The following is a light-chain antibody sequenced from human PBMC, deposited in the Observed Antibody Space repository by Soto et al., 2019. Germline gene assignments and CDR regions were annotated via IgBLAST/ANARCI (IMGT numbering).Light chain of an antibody. V-gene: IGLV1-47*01. CDR1: SSNLGSND. J-gene: IGLJ3*02. CDR3: AAWDDSLSAWV. Sequence: QAVVTQPPSASGTPGQRDTISCSGSSSNLGSNDVYWYKQIPGTAPKLLIYRNNQRPSGVSDRISGPKSGTSASLAISGLRSEDEADYYCAAWDDSLSAWVFGGGTKLTVL. CDR2: RNN.